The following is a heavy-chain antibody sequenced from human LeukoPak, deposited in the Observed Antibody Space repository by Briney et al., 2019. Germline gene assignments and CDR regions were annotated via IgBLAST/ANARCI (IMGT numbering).Heavy chain of an antibody. J-gene: IGHJ2*01. CDR1: GFTFSGSA. D-gene: IGHD3-16*02. V-gene: IGHV3-73*01. CDR3: TTVRLGRYDVWGSFRYWCFDL. Sequence: GGSLRLSCAASGFTFSGSAIHWVRQASGKGLEWVGRIRSKANYVESVKGRFTISRDDSKNTAYLQMNSLKTEDTAVYYCTTVRLGRYDVWGSFRYWCFDLWGRGTLVTVSS. CDR2: IRSKAN.